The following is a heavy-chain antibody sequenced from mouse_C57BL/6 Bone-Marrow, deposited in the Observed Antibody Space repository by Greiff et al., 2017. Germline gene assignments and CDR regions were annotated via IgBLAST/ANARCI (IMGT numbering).Heavy chain of an antibody. D-gene: IGHD2-4*01. CDR3: TRGRGYDYDAAWFAY. CDR2: ISSGGDYI. CDR1: GFTFSSYA. Sequence: EVQRVESGEGLVKPGGSLKLSCAASGFTFSSYAMSWVRQTPEKRLEWVAYISSGGDYIYYADTVKGRDTISRDKARNTLYLQMSSLKSEDTAMYSCTRGRGYDYDAAWFAYWGQGTLVTVSA. V-gene: IGHV5-9-1*02. J-gene: IGHJ3*01.